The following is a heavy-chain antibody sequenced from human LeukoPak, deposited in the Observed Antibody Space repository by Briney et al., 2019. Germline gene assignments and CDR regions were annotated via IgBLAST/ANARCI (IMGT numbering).Heavy chain of an antibody. J-gene: IGHJ4*02. Sequence: PGGSLRLSCAASDFTFSDHHMDWVRQAPGEGLEWIARIRNKARRYTTEYAASVNGRFTIPRDDSENSLYLQMDSLKTEDTAVYYCARSPLGIAPFDSWGQGTLVAVSS. V-gene: IGHV3-72*01. CDR3: ARSPLGIAPFDS. CDR1: DFTFSDHH. D-gene: IGHD7-27*01. CDR2: IRNKARRYTT.